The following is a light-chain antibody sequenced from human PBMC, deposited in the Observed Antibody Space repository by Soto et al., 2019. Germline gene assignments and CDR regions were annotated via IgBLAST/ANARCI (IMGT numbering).Light chain of an antibody. CDR3: QQYYRPWT. Sequence: DYVLTQSPHSLAMSRGERATINCKSSQRVLYSSNNKNYLAWYQQKPVQPPKLLIYWASTRESGVPDRFSGSGAGKDFTLPISSLHDEDVAVYYCQQYYRPWTFGQGTKVEIK. CDR1: QRVLYSSNNKNY. J-gene: IGKJ1*01. CDR2: WAS. V-gene: IGKV4-1*01.